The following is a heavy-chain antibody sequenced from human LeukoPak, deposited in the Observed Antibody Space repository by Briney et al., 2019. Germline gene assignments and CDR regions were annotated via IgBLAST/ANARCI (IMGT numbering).Heavy chain of an antibody. CDR1: GYTFTSYG. Sequence: EASVKVSCKASGYTFTSYGISWVRQAPGQGLEWMGWISAYNGNTNYAQKLQGRVTMTTDTSTSTAYMELRSLRSDDTAVYYCARDVLRGSSGWYPANYWGQGTLVTVSS. J-gene: IGHJ4*02. V-gene: IGHV1-18*01. CDR3: ARDVLRGSSGWYPANY. CDR2: ISAYNGNT. D-gene: IGHD6-19*01.